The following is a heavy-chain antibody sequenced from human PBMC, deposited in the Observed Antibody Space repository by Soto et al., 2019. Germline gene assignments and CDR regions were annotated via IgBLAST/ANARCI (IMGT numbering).Heavy chain of an antibody. CDR3: AKDRYGDYGGIDY. CDR1: GFTFSTYA. Sequence: PGGSLILSCAASGFTFSTYAMIWVRQAPGKGLVWVSVITGSGGSTYYADSVKGRFTISRDTSKNTLFLQMNSLRAEDTAVYYCAKDRYGDYGGIDYWGQGTMVTVSS. D-gene: IGHD4-17*01. CDR2: ITGSGGST. J-gene: IGHJ4*02. V-gene: IGHV3-23*01.